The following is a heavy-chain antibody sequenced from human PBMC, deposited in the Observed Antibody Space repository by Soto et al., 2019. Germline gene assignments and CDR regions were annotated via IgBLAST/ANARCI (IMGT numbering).Heavy chain of an antibody. CDR2: IYYSGST. D-gene: IGHD3-16*01. V-gene: IGHV4-39*01. J-gene: IGHJ6*04. CDR3: AQTDAGGADKNPGGAV. Sequence: SETLSLTCTVSGGSISSSSYYWGWIRQPPGKGLEWIGSIYYSGSTYYNPSLKSRVTISVDTSKNQFSLKLSSVTAADTAVYICAQTDAGGADKNPGGAVGGKGPTVTVSS. CDR1: GGSISSSSYY.